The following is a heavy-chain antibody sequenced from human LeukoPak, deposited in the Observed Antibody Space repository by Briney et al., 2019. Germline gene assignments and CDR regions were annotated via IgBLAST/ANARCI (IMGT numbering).Heavy chain of an antibody. D-gene: IGHD3-16*01. J-gene: IGHJ5*02. CDR2: ISSSSSYI. CDR3: ARDLWDYVWGSYNANWFDP. V-gene: IGHV3-21*01. CDR1: GFTFSSYS. Sequence: PGGSLRLSCAASGFTFSSYSMNWVRQAPGKGLEWVSSISSSSSYIYYADSVKGRFTISRDNAKNSLYLQMNSLRAEDTAVYYCARDLWDYVWGSYNANWFDPWGQGTLVTVSS.